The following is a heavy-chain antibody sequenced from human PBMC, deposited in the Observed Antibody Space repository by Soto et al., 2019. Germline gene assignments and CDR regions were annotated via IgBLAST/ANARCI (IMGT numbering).Heavy chain of an antibody. J-gene: IGHJ4*02. D-gene: IGHD3-9*01. Sequence: PVGSLRLSCAAAGFTISSYWMHWVRQDPGKGLVWVSRINSDGSSTSYADSVKGRFTISRDNAKNTLYLQMNSLRAEDTAVYYCAIYDILTGYTTHDFDYWGQGTLVTVSS. CDR2: INSDGSST. CDR1: GFTISSYW. CDR3: AIYDILTGYTTHDFDY. V-gene: IGHV3-74*01.